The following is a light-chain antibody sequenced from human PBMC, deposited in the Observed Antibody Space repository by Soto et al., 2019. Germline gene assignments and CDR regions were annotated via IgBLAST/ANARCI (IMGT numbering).Light chain of an antibody. CDR3: SSTSHVV. V-gene: IGLV2-14*01. J-gene: IGLJ2*01. Sequence: QSALTQPASVSGSPGQSITISCTGTSSDIGGYHYVSWYQQHPGKAPKLMIYDVSYRPSGVSNRFSGSKSGNTASLTISGLQAEDEADYTTSSTSHVVFGGGTKVTVL. CDR1: SSDIGGYHY. CDR2: DVS.